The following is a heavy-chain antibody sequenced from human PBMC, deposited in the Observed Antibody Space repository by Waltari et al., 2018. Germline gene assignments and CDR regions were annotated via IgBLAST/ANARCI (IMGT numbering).Heavy chain of an antibody. CDR3: AIGPWGSSGYYYYGMDV. CDR1: GYILPELS. CDR2: FDPEDGET. V-gene: IGHV1-24*01. D-gene: IGHD7-27*01. Sequence: QVQLVQSGAEVKKPGASVKVSCKVSGYILPELSMHWVRQAPGKGLEWMGGFDPEDGETIYAQKFQGRVTMTEDTSTDTAYMELSSLRSEDTAVYYCAIGPWGSSGYYYYGMDVWGQGTTVTVSS. J-gene: IGHJ6*02.